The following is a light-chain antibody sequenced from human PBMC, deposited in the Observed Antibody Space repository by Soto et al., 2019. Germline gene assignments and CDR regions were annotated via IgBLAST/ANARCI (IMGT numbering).Light chain of an antibody. CDR3: HQYNNWPWT. V-gene: IGKV3-15*01. CDR1: QRVSNH. Sequence: EIVMTQSPATLSVSPGDTATLSCRASQRVSNHFAWYQQKPGQAHRLLIYAAYTRAAGVQVRFSGSGSETEFTLTIRSLQSEDFALYYCHQYNNWPWTFGQGTKVDIK. J-gene: IGKJ1*01. CDR2: AAY.